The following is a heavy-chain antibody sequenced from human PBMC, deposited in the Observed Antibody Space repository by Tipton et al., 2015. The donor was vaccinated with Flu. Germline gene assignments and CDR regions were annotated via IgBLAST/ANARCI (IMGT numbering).Heavy chain of an antibody. Sequence: TLSLTCTVSGGSISNYFWSWVRQPPGKGLEWIAYISYNGSTNYNPSLKSRVTTSVDPSKNQFSLKLSSVTAADTAVYYCARGYCSGGNCYNAFDIWGQGTMVTVSS. J-gene: IGHJ3*02. CDR3: ARGYCSGGNCYNAFDI. CDR1: GGSISNYF. D-gene: IGHD2-15*01. CDR2: ISYNGST. V-gene: IGHV4-59*07.